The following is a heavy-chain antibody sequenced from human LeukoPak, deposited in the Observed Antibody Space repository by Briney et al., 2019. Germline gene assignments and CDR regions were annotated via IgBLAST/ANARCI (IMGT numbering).Heavy chain of an antibody. CDR2: INADKGNT. J-gene: IGHJ4*02. D-gene: IGHD5-12*01. Sequence: ASVKVSCKTSGYAFTDYPLHGLRQAPGQRLQWMGWINADKGNTKYSQEFQGRVTITRDTFATTTYMELSSLTSEDTAVYYCARDVRRSDSGYAMFDYWGQGTLVTASS. CDR1: GYAFTDYP. V-gene: IGHV1-3*01. CDR3: ARDVRRSDSGYAMFDY.